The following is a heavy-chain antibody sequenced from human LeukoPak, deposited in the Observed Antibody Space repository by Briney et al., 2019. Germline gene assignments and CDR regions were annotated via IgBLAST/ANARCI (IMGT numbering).Heavy chain of an antibody. V-gene: IGHV3-30*18. CDR2: ISYDGNNK. CDR3: AKDREEMTTVWYFDL. CDR1: GLTFSSYG. J-gene: IGHJ2*01. D-gene: IGHD4-11*01. Sequence: GGSLTLSCAASGLTFSSYGMHWVRQAPGKGLESVAVISYDGNNKYYADSVRGRFTISRDNSKNTLYLQMNTLRAEDTAFYYCAKDREEMTTVWYFDLWGRGTLVTVSS.